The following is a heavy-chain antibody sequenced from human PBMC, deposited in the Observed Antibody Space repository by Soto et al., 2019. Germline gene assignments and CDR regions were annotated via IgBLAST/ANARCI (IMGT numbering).Heavy chain of an antibody. J-gene: IGHJ6*03. CDR2: IYYSGST. CDR3: ARGRTGQYYYYYMDV. D-gene: IGHD1-1*01. V-gene: IGHV4-59*01. Sequence: SETLSLTCTVSGGSISSYYWSWIRQPPGKGLEWIGYIYYSGSTNYNPSLKSRVTISVDTSKNQFSLKLSSVTAADTAVYYCARGRTGQYYYYYMDVWGKGTTVTVSS. CDR1: GGSISSYY.